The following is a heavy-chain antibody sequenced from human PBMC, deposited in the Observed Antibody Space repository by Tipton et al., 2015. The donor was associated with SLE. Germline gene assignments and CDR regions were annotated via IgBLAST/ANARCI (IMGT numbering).Heavy chain of an antibody. CDR3: ATGIAVAGPFDY. J-gene: IGHJ4*02. D-gene: IGHD6-19*01. CDR1: GGSISSGSYY. Sequence: TLSLTCTVSGGSISSGSYYWSWIRQPAGKGLEWIGYIYYSGSTNYNPSLKSRVTISVDTSKNQFSLKLSSVTAADTAVYYCATGIAVAGPFDYWGQGTLVTVSS. V-gene: IGHV4-61*10. CDR2: IYYSGST.